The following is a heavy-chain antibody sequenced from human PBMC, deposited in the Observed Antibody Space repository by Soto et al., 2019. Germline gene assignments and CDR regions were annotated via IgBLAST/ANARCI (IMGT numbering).Heavy chain of an antibody. V-gene: IGHV3-23*01. J-gene: IGHJ4*02. CDR2: ISGSGGST. CDR1: GFTFSSYA. CDR3: AKVCASGGVLRFLEWLLAPLDY. Sequence: GGSLRLSCAASGFTFSSYAMSWVRQAPGKGLEWVSAISGSGGSTYYADSVKGRFTISRDNSKNTLYLQMNSRRAEDTAVYYCAKVCASGGVLRFLEWLLAPLDYWGQGTLVTVSS. D-gene: IGHD3-3*01.